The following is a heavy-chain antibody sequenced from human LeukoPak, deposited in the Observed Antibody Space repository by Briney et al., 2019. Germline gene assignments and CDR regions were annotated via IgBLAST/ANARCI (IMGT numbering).Heavy chain of an antibody. CDR1: GFTFSSYG. CDR2: ISWDSGSI. Sequence: GGSLRLSCAASGFTFSSYGMSWVRQAPGKGLEWVSGISWDSGSIGYADSVKGRFTISRDNAKNSLYLQMNSLRAEDTALYYCAKVRLAAAGNYWYFDLWGRGTLVTVSS. CDR3: AKVRLAAAGNYWYFDL. J-gene: IGHJ2*01. D-gene: IGHD6-13*01. V-gene: IGHV3-9*01.